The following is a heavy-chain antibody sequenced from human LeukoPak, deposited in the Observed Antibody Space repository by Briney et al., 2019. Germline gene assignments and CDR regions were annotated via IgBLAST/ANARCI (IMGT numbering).Heavy chain of an antibody. CDR3: ATLYSGYDFKLDY. CDR1: GYTLTELS. Sequence: ASVRVSCKVSGYTLTELSMHWVRQAPGKGLEWMGGFDPEDGETIYAQKFQGRVTMTEDTSTDTAYMELSSLRSEDTAVYYCATLYSGYDFKLDYWGQGTLVTVSS. J-gene: IGHJ4*02. CDR2: FDPEDGET. D-gene: IGHD5-12*01. V-gene: IGHV1-24*01.